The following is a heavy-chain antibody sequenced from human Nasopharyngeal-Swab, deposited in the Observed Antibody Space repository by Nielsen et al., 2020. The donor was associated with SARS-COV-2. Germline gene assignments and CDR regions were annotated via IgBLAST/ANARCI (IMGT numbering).Heavy chain of an antibody. CDR2: IYPGDSDT. V-gene: IGHV5-51*01. D-gene: IGHD3-3*01. J-gene: IGHJ4*02. Sequence: VRQMPGKGLEWVWIIYPGDSDTRYSPSCQGQVTISADKSISTAYLQWSSLKASDTAMYYCARAPYDFWSGYSMYYFDYWGQGTLVTVSS. CDR3: ARAPYDFWSGYSMYYFDY.